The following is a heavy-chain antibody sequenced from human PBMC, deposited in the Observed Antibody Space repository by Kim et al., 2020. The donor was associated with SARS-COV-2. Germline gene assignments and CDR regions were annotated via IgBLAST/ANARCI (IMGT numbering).Heavy chain of an antibody. Sequence: SETLSLTCTVSGGSVSSGSYYWSWIRQPPGKGLEWIGYIYYSGSTNYNPSLKSRVTISVDTSKNQFSLKLSSVTAADTAVYYCARAERYIQLWSYYYGM. CDR1: GGSVSSGSYY. J-gene: IGHJ6*01. CDR2: IYYSGST. D-gene: IGHD5-18*01. V-gene: IGHV4-61*01. CDR3: ARAERYIQLWSYYYGM.